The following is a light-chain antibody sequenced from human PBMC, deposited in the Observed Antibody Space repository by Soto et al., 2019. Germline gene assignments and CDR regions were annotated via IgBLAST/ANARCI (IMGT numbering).Light chain of an antibody. CDR1: RSVSKNF. Sequence: EIVLTQSPGTLSLSPGERATLSCRASRSVSKNFLAWYQQKPGQAPRLLISGASNRATGIPDRFSGSGSGTDFSLTIDRLEPEDLAVYFCHQYGSSPPTFGGGTKVAIK. CDR2: GAS. J-gene: IGKJ4*01. CDR3: HQYGSSPPT. V-gene: IGKV3-20*01.